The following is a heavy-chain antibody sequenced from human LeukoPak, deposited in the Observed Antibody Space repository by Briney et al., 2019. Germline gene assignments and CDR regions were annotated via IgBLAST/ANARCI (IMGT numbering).Heavy chain of an antibody. V-gene: IGHV3-30*02. Sequence: GGSLRLSCAASGFTFSSYGMHWVRQAPGKGLEWVAFIRYDGSNKYYADSVKGRFTISRDNSKNTLYLQMNSLRAEDTAVYYCAKGQIPAAIMDAFDIWGQGTMVTVSS. D-gene: IGHD2-2*02. CDR2: IRYDGSNK. J-gene: IGHJ3*02. CDR3: AKGQIPAAIMDAFDI. CDR1: GFTFSSYG.